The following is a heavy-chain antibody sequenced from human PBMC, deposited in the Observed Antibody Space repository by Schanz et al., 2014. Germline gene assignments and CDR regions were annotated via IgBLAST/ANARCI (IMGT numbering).Heavy chain of an antibody. CDR2: MNPNSGDT. CDR1: GYPFTSDD. CDR3: ARGTMPGTFDI. J-gene: IGHJ3*02. Sequence: QVQLVQSGAEVKKPGASVKVSCRASGYPFTSDDITWVRQAPGQGLEWMGWMNPNSGDTGYPRKFQDRVTMTRNTSISTAYMDLNSLRYEDTALYYCARGTMPGTFDIWGQGTMVTVSS. V-gene: IGHV1-8*01. D-gene: IGHD1-1*01.